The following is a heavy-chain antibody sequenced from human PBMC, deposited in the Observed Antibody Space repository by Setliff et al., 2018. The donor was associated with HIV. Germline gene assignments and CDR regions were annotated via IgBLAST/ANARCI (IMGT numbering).Heavy chain of an antibody. D-gene: IGHD3-10*01. CDR3: AKKSHGSGTFDS. CDR1: GGSISSSSYY. J-gene: IGHJ4*02. Sequence: SETLSLTCTVSGGSISSSSYYWGWIRQPPGKGLEWIGSIYYSGSTYYNPSLKSRVTISVDTSKNHFSLKLNSVTAADTAIYYCAKKSHGSGTFDSWGQGTLVTVSS. CDR2: IYYSGST. V-gene: IGHV4-39*02.